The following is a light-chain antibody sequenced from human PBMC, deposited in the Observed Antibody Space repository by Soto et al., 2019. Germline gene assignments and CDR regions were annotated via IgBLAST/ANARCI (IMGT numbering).Light chain of an antibody. Sequence: EIVLTQSPATLSLSPGDRATLSCRASQTVRTYLGWYQQKPGQAPRLLIYDASNRATGIPARFSGSGSGTDFTLTISSLQSEDFAVYYCQQYNNWPWTFGQGTKVEIK. V-gene: IGKV3-11*01. CDR1: QTVRTY. J-gene: IGKJ1*01. CDR3: QQYNNWPWT. CDR2: DAS.